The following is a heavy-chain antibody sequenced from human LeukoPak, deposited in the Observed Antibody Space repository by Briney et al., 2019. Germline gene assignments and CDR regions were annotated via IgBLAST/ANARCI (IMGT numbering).Heavy chain of an antibody. CDR3: ASYIAAAGRGFDY. J-gene: IGHJ4*02. CDR1: GFTFSSYA. CDR2: ISGSGGST. Sequence: GGSLRLSCAASGFTFSSYAMSWVRQAPAKGLEWVSGISGSGGSTYYADSVKGRFTISRDNSKNTLYLQMNSLRAEDTAVYYCASYIAAAGRGFDYWGQGTLVTVSS. V-gene: IGHV3-23*01. D-gene: IGHD6-13*01.